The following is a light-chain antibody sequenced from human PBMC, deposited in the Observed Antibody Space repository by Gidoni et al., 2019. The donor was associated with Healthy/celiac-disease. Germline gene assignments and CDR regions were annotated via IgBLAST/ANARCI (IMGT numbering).Light chain of an antibody. J-gene: IGKJ2*03. Sequence: EIVLTQSPATLSLSPGERATLSCRASQSVSSYLAWYQQKPGQAPRRLIYDASNRATGIPARFSGSGSGTDVTLTISSREPEDFAVYYCQQRSNWPPYSFGQGTKLEIK. CDR2: DAS. CDR1: QSVSSY. CDR3: QQRSNWPPYS. V-gene: IGKV3-11*01.